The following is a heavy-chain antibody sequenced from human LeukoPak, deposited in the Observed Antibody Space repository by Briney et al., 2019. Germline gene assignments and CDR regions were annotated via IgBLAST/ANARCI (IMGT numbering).Heavy chain of an antibody. CDR1: GFTFSSYA. J-gene: IGHJ1*01. V-gene: IGHV3-30-3*02. CDR3: ATDSSGYLDYFQH. CDR2: ISYDGSNK. D-gene: IGHD3-22*01. Sequence: PGGSLRLSCAASGFTFSSYAMSWVRQAPGKGLEWVAAISYDGSNKYYADSVKGRFTISRDNSKNTLYLQMNSLRAEDTAVYYCATDSSGYLDYFQHWGQGTLVTVSS.